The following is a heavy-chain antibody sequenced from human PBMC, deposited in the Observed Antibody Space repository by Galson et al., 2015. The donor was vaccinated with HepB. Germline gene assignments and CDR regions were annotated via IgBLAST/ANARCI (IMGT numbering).Heavy chain of an antibody. CDR1: GFTFSSYA. CDR3: ARFPYDFWSGYYTRDY. CDR2: ISYDGSNK. Sequence: SLRLSCAASGFTFSSYAMHWVRQAPGKGLEWVAVISYDGSNKYYADSVKGRFTISRDNSKNTLYLQMNSLRAEDTAVYYCARFPYDFWSGYYTRDYWGQGTLVTVSS. D-gene: IGHD3-3*01. J-gene: IGHJ4*02. V-gene: IGHV3-30-3*01.